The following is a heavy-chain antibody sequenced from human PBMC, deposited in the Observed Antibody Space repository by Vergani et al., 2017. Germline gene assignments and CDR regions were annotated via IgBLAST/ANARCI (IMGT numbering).Heavy chain of an antibody. D-gene: IGHD6-19*01. Sequence: EVQLLESGGGLVQPGGSLRPSCAASGFTFSSYAMSWVRQAPGKGLEWVSAISGSGGSTYYADSVKGRFTISRDNSKKTLYLQMNSLRAEDTAVYYCAKGKQWLPPPFDYWGQGTLVTVSS. CDR1: GFTFSSYA. V-gene: IGHV3-23*01. CDR3: AKGKQWLPPPFDY. J-gene: IGHJ4*02. CDR2: ISGSGGST.